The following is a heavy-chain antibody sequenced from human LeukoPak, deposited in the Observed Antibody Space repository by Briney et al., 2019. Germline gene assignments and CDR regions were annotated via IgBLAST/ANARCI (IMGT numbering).Heavy chain of an antibody. V-gene: IGHV3-7*01. CDR2: INQDGSKK. Sequence: GGSLRLSCVVSRFTFSNYWMSWVRQAPGKGLEWVANINQDGSKKVYADSMKGRFTTSRDNAKESLYLQLNSLRADDTAVYYCAKWGPHCVGDYCPALDSWGQGTLVTVSS. D-gene: IGHD1-26*01. J-gene: IGHJ4*02. CDR3: AKWGPHCVGDYCPALDS. CDR1: RFTFSNYW.